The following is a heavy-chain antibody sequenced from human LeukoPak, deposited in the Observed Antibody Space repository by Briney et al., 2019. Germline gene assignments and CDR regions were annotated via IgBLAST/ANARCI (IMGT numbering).Heavy chain of an antibody. Sequence: SETLSLTCTVSGGSIKDNSWSWIRQPPGKGLEWIGSFHYSGRTNYNPSLKSRVTISVDTSKNQFSLKLSSVTAADTAVYYCARRAVVAAATPWFDPWGQGTLVTVSS. J-gene: IGHJ5*02. CDR1: GGSIKDNS. V-gene: IGHV4-59*01. CDR3: ARRAVVAAATPWFDP. D-gene: IGHD2-15*01. CDR2: FHYSGRT.